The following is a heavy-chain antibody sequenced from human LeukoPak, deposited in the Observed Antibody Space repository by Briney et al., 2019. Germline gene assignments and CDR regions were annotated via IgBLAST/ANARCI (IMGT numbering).Heavy chain of an antibody. CDR3: ARTQYSGYDVFDY. CDR2: INTNTGNP. D-gene: IGHD5-12*01. CDR1: GYTFTDYY. J-gene: IGHJ4*02. V-gene: IGHV7-4-1*02. Sequence: ASVKVSCKASGYTFTDYYMHWVRQAPGQGLEWMGWINTNTGNPTYAQGFAGRFVFSLDTSVRTAYLQISSLKAEDTAVYYCARTQYSGYDVFDYWGQGTLVTVSS.